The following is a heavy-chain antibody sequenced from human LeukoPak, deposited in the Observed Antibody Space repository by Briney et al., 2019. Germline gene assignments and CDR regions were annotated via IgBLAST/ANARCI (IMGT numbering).Heavy chain of an antibody. CDR1: GFAVSSYY. D-gene: IGHD1-26*01. J-gene: IGHJ4*02. V-gene: IGHV3-66*01. CDR2: IYSGGST. CDR3: ARDHSSYYIDS. Sequence: SGGSLRLSCAASGFAVSSYYMRWVRQAPGKGLEWVSVIYSGGSTYYADSVKDRCTISSRNSNNKPYLQKNSLRAEDTAVYYCARDHSSYYIDSWGQGTLVTVSS.